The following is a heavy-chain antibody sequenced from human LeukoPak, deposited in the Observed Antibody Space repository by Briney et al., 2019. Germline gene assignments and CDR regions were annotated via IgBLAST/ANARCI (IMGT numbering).Heavy chain of an antibody. J-gene: IGHJ6*03. Sequence: GESLKISCKGSGYSFTSYWIGWVRQMPGKGLEWMGIIYPGDSDTRYSPSFQGQVTISADKSISTAYLQWSSLKASDTAMYYCAGLGGLSPPNYYYMDVWGKGTTVTVSS. D-gene: IGHD3-16*01. CDR3: AGLGGLSPPNYYYMDV. V-gene: IGHV5-51*01. CDR1: GYSFTSYW. CDR2: IYPGDSDT.